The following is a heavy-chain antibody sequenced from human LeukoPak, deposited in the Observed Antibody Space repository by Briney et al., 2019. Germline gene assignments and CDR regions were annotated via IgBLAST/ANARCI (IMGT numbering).Heavy chain of an antibody. D-gene: IGHD4-23*01. V-gene: IGHV1-46*01. CDR1: GYTFTSYY. Sequence: ASVKVSCKASGYTFTSYYMHWVRQAPGQGLEWMGLINPTGGSTGYAQKFQGRVTMTRDMSTSTDYMELSSLRAEDTAVYYCAKDRLPTVVTMAFDYWGQGTLVTVSS. CDR2: INPTGGST. CDR3: AKDRLPTVVTMAFDY. J-gene: IGHJ4*02.